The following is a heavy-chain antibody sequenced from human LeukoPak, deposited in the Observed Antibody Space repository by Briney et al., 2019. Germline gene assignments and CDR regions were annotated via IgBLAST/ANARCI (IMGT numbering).Heavy chain of an antibody. CDR1: GYTFTGYY. D-gene: IGHD6-19*01. CDR2: INPNSGGT. J-gene: IGHJ5*02. V-gene: IGHV1-2*02. Sequence: ASVKVSCKASGYTFTGYYMHWVRQAPGQGLEWMGWINPNSGGTNYAQKFQGRVTMTRGTSISTAYMELSRLRSDDTAVYYCAKDRQQWLGTAGWFDPWGQGTLVTVSS. CDR3: AKDRQQWLGTAGWFDP.